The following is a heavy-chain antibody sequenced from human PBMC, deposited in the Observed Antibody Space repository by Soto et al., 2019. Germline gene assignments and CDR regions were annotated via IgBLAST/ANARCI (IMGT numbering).Heavy chain of an antibody. D-gene: IGHD5-12*01. V-gene: IGHV4-34*01. J-gene: IGHJ4*02. CDR2: INHSGST. CDR1: GGSFSGYY. CDR3: ARRVNGWSDIVATITRFDY. Sequence: SETLSLTCAVYGGSFSGYYWSWIRQPPGKGLEWIGEINHSGSTNYNPSLKSRVTISVDTSKNQFSLKLSSVTAADTAVYYCARRVNGWSDIVATITRFDYWGQGTLVTVSS.